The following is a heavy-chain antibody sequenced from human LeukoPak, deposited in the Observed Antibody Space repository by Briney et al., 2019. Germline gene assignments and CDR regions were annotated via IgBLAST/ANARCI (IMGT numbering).Heavy chain of an antibody. V-gene: IGHV1-69*05. J-gene: IGHJ4*02. CDR2: IIPIFGTA. CDR1: GGTFSSYA. Sequence: SVKVSCKASGGTFSSYAISWVRQAPGQGLEWMGGIIPIFGTANYAQKFQGRVTVTTDESTSTAYMELSSLRSEDTAVYYCARVSNQDFDFDYWGQGTLVTVSS. CDR3: ARVSNQDFDFDY. D-gene: IGHD3-3*01.